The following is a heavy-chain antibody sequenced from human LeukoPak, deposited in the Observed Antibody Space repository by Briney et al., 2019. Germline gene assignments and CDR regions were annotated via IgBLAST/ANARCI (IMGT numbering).Heavy chain of an antibody. D-gene: IGHD1/OR15-1a*01. CDR3: AHRRPGHLTGWDNSYFDN. J-gene: IGHJ4*02. V-gene: IGHV2-5*02. CDR1: GFSLYSSGVG. CDR2: IYWDDDK. Sequence: ESSPTLVNPTQTLTLTCTFSGFSLYSSGVGVGWIRQPPGKALEWLAVIYWDDDKRYNPSLRSRLTMSKDASKSQVFLEMRNMDPVDAATYYCAHRRPGHLTGWDNSYFDNWGPGTLVTVSS.